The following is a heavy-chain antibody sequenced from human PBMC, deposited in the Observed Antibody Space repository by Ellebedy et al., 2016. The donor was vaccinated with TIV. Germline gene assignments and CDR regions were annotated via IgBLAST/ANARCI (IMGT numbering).Heavy chain of an antibody. CDR2: IDLSYSVT. J-gene: IGHJ4*02. V-gene: IGHV5-51*01. CDR3: AKLGHRATPDDS. D-gene: IGHD1-14*01. Sequence: PGGSLRLSCQGSAYSFINYWIVWVRQMPGRGLEWMGIIDLSYSVTRYSPSFHGHVTISADRSVTTAYLHFNSLKPSDTAGYYCAKLGHRATPDDSWGQGTLVTVSS. CDR1: AYSFINYW.